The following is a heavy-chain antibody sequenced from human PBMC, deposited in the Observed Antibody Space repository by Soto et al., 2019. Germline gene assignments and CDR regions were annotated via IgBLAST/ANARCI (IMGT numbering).Heavy chain of an antibody. Sequence: QVQLVQSGAEVKKPRSSVKVSCKASGGTFSSYGISWVRQAPGHGLEWMGEIIPVFGTANYAQKFQGRVTIAADASTSTSYVELSSLRSEDTAVYYCARGGYCISTCCYVFDYWGQGTLVTVSS. V-gene: IGHV1-69*12. CDR2: IIPVFGTA. D-gene: IGHD2-2*03. J-gene: IGHJ4*02. CDR3: ARGGYCISTCCYVFDY. CDR1: GGTFSSYG.